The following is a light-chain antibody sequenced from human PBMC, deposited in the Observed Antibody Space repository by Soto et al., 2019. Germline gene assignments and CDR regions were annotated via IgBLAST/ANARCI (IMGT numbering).Light chain of an antibody. V-gene: IGKV1-5*03. CDR3: QQYNIRWT. Sequence: IPMTQSPSTLSASVGDRVTITCRASQSISSWLAWYQQKPGKAPKLLIYQASSLHSGVPSRFSGSGSGTDFTLTISRLQPDDFATYYCQQYNIRWTSGQGTKVEIK. CDR2: QAS. J-gene: IGKJ1*01. CDR1: QSISSW.